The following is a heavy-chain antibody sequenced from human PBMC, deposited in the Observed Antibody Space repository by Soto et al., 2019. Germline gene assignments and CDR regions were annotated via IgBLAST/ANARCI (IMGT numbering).Heavy chain of an antibody. CDR2: INPNSGGT. CDR3: ARVPRYYYGMDV. V-gene: IGHV1-2*02. J-gene: IGHJ6*02. Sequence: ASVKVSCKASGYTFTGYYMHWVRQAPGQGLEWMGWINPNSGGTNYAQKFQGRVNMTRDTSISTAYMELSRLRSDDTAVYYCARVPRYYYGMDVWGQGTTVTVSS. CDR1: GYTFTGYY.